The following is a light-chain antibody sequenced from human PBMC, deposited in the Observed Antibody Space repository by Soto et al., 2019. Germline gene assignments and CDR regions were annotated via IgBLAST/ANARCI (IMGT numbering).Light chain of an antibody. CDR1: QSVSTW. J-gene: IGKJ1*01. Sequence: DIQMTQSPSTLSASIGDRVTITCRASQSVSTWLAWYQQKPGKAPKVLIYKASNLQSGVPSRFSGSGSGTEFTLTISSLQPDDFATYYCQHFNSYPWTFGQGTKVDIK. CDR2: KAS. CDR3: QHFNSYPWT. V-gene: IGKV1-5*03.